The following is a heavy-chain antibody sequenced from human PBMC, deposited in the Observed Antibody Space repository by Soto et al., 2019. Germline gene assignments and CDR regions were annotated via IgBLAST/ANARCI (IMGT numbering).Heavy chain of an antibody. CDR1: GYTFTSYV. V-gene: IGHV1-18*01. D-gene: IGHD3-10*01. Sequence: ASVKVSCKASGYTFTSYVISWVRQAPGQGLEWMGWISAYNGNTNYAQKLQGRVTMTTDTSTSTAYMELRSLRSDDTAVYYCARNDHYYGSGSYFPYYFDYWGQGTLVTVSS. CDR3: ARNDHYYGSGSYFPYYFDY. CDR2: ISAYNGNT. J-gene: IGHJ4*02.